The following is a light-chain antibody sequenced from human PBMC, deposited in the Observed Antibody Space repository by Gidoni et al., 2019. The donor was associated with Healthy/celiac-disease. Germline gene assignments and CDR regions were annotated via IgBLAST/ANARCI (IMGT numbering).Light chain of an antibody. J-gene: IGKJ2*01. CDR2: DAS. Sequence: DIQMPQSPSSLSASVGDRVTITCQASQDISNYLNWYQQKPGKAPKLLIYDASNLETGVPSRCSGSGAGTDFTFTISSLQPEDIATYYCQQYDNLPSFGQGTKLDIK. CDR3: QQYDNLPS. CDR1: QDISNY. V-gene: IGKV1-33*01.